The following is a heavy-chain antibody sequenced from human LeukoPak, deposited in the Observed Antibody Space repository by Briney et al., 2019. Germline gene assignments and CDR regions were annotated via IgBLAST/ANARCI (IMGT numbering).Heavy chain of an antibody. Sequence: ASVKVSCKASGYTFTSYDINWVRQATGQGREWMGWMNPNSGNTGNAQKFQGRATMTRNTSISTAYMELSSLRSEDTAVYYCAIYPVTTYPWWGQGTLVTVSS. CDR2: MNPNSGNT. D-gene: IGHD4-17*01. CDR1: GYTFTSYD. J-gene: IGHJ4*02. CDR3: AIYPVTTYPW. V-gene: IGHV1-8*01.